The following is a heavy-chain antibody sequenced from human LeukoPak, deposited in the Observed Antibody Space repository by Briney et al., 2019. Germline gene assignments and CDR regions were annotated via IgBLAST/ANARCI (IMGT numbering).Heavy chain of an antibody. CDR1: GYTFTGHY. Sequence: ASVKVSCKASGYTFTGHYMHWVRQAPGQGLEWMGWINPNSGGTNYAQKFQGRVTMTRDTSISTAYMELSRLRSDDTAVYYCAREGRGSSGWFDYWGQGTLVTVSS. CDR2: INPNSGGT. D-gene: IGHD6-19*01. CDR3: AREGRGSSGWFDY. J-gene: IGHJ4*02. V-gene: IGHV1-2*02.